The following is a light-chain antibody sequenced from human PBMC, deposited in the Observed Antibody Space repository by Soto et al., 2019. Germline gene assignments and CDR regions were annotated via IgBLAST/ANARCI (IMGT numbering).Light chain of an antibody. CDR3: CSYTSSSPL. CDR2: DVS. Sequence: QSALTQPASVSGSPGQSITISCTGTSSDVGGYNYVSWYQQHPGKAPKLMIYDVSNRPSGVSNRFSGSKSGNTASLTISGLQAEDEADYYCCSYTSSSPLFGGGTKVTVL. V-gene: IGLV2-14*01. CDR1: SSDVGGYNY. J-gene: IGLJ2*01.